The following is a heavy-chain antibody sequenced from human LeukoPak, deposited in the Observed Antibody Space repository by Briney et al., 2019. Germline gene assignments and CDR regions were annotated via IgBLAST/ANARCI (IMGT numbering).Heavy chain of an antibody. CDR3: ARAYPNRLKAAAGTSPYYYYYMDV. CDR2: INHSGST. Sequence: SETLSLTXAVYGGSFSGYYWSWIRQPPGKGLEWIGEINHSGSTNYNPSLKSRVTISVDTSKNQFSLKLSSVTAADTAVYYWARAYPNRLKAAAGTSPYYYYYMDVWGKGTTVTVSS. D-gene: IGHD6-13*01. V-gene: IGHV4-34*01. J-gene: IGHJ6*03. CDR1: GGSFSGYY.